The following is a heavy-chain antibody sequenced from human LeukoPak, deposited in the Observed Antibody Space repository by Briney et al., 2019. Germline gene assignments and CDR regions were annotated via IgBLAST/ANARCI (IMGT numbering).Heavy chain of an antibody. V-gene: IGHV3-9*01. D-gene: IGHD2/OR15-2a*01. CDR2: ISWNSGSI. CDR1: GFTFDDYA. Sequence: SLRLSCAASGFTFDDYAMHWVRQAPGKGLEWVSGISWNSGSIGYADSVKGRFTISRDNSKNTLYLQMNSLRAEDTAVYYCARAGYVVRYFDYWGQGTLVTVSS. CDR3: ARAGYVVRYFDY. J-gene: IGHJ4*02.